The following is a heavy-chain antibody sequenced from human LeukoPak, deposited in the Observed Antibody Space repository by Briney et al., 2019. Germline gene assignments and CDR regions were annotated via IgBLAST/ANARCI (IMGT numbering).Heavy chain of an antibody. CDR1: GFTFSSYA. CDR3: AEGQYYYDSSGDAFDI. J-gene: IGHJ3*02. Sequence: GGSLRLSCAASGFTFSSYAMSWVRQAPGKGLEWVSAISGSGGSIYYADSVKGRFTISRDNSKNTLYLQMNSLRAEDTAVYYCAEGQYYYDSSGDAFDIWGQGTMVTVSS. V-gene: IGHV3-23*01. D-gene: IGHD3-22*01. CDR2: ISGSGGSI.